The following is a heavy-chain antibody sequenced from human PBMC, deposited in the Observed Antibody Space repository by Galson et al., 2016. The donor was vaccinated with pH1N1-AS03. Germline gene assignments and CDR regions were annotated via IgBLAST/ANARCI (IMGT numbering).Heavy chain of an antibody. CDR3: ARRATDGYTIDY. CDR1: GFTFNGYN. V-gene: IGHV3-43*01. Sequence: SLRLSCAASGFTFNGYNMHWVRQSSGKGLEWVALITGAGDSTFYADSVKGRFTMSRDNAKNSLYLHMNSLSAEDTAVYYCARRATDGYTIDYWGQGTLVTVSS. J-gene: IGHJ4*02. CDR2: ITGAGDST. D-gene: IGHD5-24*01.